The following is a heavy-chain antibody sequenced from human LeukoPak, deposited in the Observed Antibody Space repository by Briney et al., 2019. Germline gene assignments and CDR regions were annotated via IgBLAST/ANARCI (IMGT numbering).Heavy chain of an antibody. CDR1: AFTFRTYG. CDR2: IPYDANNK. D-gene: IGHD1-14*01. V-gene: IGHV3-30*18. CDR3: AKDRHPARTDGYYFDY. Sequence: PGGSLRLSCAASAFTFRTYGMHGVRQAPGKGLEWVAVIPYDANNKYYADSVKGRFTISRDNSKNTLYLQMNSVRAEDTAVYYCAKDRHPARTDGYYFDYWGQGTLVTVSS. J-gene: IGHJ4*02.